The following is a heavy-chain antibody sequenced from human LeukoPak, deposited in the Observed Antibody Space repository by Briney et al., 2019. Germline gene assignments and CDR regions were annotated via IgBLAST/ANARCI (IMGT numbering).Heavy chain of an antibody. D-gene: IGHD3-22*01. CDR1: GFTFNTYS. CDR3: AIKYYDTSGYQDYYYYMDV. J-gene: IGHJ6*03. V-gene: IGHV3-21*01. Sequence: GGSLRLSCAASGFTFNTYSMNWVRQAPGKGLEWVSSITSSSSYIYYADSVKGRFTISRDNAKNSLYLKMNSLRAEDTAVYYCAIKYYDTSGYQDYYYYMDVWGKGTTVTVSS. CDR2: ITSSSSYI.